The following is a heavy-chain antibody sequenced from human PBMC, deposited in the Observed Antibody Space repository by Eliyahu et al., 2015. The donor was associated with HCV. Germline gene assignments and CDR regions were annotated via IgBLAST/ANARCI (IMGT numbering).Heavy chain of an antibody. CDR2: IYFSGST. D-gene: IGHD2/OR15-2a*01. J-gene: IGHJ4*02. CDR3: ARVAFSAFDY. CDR1: GGSVGSGGYY. V-gene: IGHV4-31*03. Sequence: QVQLQESDPRLVKPSQTLSLTCTVSGGSVGSGGYYWSWIRQHPGKGLEWIGYIYFSGSTYYNPSLKSRVTISVDTSKNQFSLRLSSVTAADTAVYYCARVAFSAFDYWGQGTLVTVSS.